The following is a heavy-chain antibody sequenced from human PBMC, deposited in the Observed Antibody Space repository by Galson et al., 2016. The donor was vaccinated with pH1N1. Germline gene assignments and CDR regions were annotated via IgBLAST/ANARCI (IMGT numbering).Heavy chain of an antibody. CDR3: AIPSYGSGGFYP. D-gene: IGHD3-10*01. CDR1: GFTFSSYG. V-gene: IGHV3-30*03. CDR2: ISYDGSKK. Sequence: SLRLSCAASGFTFSSYGMHWVRQAPGKGLEWVAVISYDGSKKYYADSVKGRFTISRDNSENTLYLQMNSLRAEDTAVYYCAIPSYGSGGFYPWCQGTLVTGSS. J-gene: IGHJ5*02.